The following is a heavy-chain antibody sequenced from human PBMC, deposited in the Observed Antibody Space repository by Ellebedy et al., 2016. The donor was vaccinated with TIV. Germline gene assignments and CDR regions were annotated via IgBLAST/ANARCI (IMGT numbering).Heavy chain of an antibody. CDR1: GFTFSFYG. J-gene: IGHJ2*01. D-gene: IGHD1-26*01. Sequence: PGGSLRLSCAASGFTFSFYGMHWVRQAPGKGLEWVAVIWYDGSNKYYAGSVKGRFTISRDNSKNTLFLQMSSLRVEDTAVYYCAKGLTGNQGGWGWNFDLWGRGTLVTVSS. V-gene: IGHV3-33*06. CDR2: IWYDGSNK. CDR3: AKGLTGNQGGWGWNFDL.